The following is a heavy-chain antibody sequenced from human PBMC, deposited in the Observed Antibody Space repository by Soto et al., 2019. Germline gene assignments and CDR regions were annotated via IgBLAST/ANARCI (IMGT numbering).Heavy chain of an antibody. V-gene: IGHV3-11*05. CDR3: ARDMHTNHVNYFDL. D-gene: IGHD2-2*01. CDR2: ITSSGGNA. Sequence: GGSLRLSXAASGFSFKDYHMTWMRQTPEKGLEWISTITSSGGNAHYAASVKGRVTISRDNAHNSLYLQMSGLRAEDTALYYCARDMHTNHVNYFDLWGQGTLVTVS. CDR1: GFSFKDYH. J-gene: IGHJ5*02.